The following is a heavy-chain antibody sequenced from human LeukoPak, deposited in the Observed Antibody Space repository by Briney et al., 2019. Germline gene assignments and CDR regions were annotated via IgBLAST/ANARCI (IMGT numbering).Heavy chain of an antibody. V-gene: IGHV4-30-4*01. CDR3: ARVGGYGEYFDY. Sequence: SQILSLTCTVSGGSISSGDYYWSWIRQPPGKGLEWIGYIYYSGSTYYNPSLKSRVTISVDTSKNQFSLKLSSVTAADTAVYYCARVGGYGEYFDYWGQGTLVTVSS. J-gene: IGHJ4*02. D-gene: IGHD4-17*01. CDR2: IYYSGST. CDR1: GGSISSGDYY.